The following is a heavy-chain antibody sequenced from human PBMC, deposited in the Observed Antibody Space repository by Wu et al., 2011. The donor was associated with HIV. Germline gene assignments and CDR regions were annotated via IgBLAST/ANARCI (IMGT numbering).Heavy chain of an antibody. J-gene: IGHJ6*04. D-gene: IGHD1-26*01. CDR3: VVGGPGDWGYLNV. Sequence: QVHLVQSGAEVKKPGASVKVSCKVSGYTFVDYYLHWVRQAPGHGPEWMGWINPNNGVTDYARRLQGRITITRDTSISTIYMDLGSLRFDDTALYYCVVGGPGDWGYLNVWGKGTTVIVSS. V-gene: IGHV1-2*02. CDR1: GYTFVDYY. CDR2: INPNNGVT.